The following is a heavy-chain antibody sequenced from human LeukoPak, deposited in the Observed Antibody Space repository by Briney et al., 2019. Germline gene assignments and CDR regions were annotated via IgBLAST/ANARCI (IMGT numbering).Heavy chain of an antibody. CDR1: GYTLTELS. CDR2: FDPEDGET. CDR3: ATESYYYDSSGYKG. V-gene: IGHV1-24*01. Sequence: ASVKVSCKVSGYTLTELSMHWVRQAPGEGLEWMGGFDPEDGETIYAQKFQGRVTMTEDTSTDTAYMELSSLRSEDTAVYYCATESYYYDSSGYKGWGQGTLVTVSS. D-gene: IGHD3-22*01. J-gene: IGHJ4*02.